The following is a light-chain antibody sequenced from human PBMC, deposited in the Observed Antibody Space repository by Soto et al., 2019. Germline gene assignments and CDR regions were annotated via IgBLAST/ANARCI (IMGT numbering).Light chain of an antibody. CDR3: TSYASGSSHVV. CDR1: SSDIGVCDY. CDR2: DIN. J-gene: IGLJ2*01. V-gene: IGLV2-14*01. Sequence: QPVLTQPASGSGSPGQSITLSCTGTSSDIGVCDYVSWYQRHPGKAPKLIIYDINNRPSGVSNRFSGSKSGNTASLTISGLQAEDEADYYCTSYASGSSHVVFGCGTQLTV.